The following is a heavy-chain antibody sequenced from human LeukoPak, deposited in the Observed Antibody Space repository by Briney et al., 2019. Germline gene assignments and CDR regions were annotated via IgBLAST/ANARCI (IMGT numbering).Heavy chain of an antibody. CDR3: ARDGRCSGGSCYSDAFDI. CDR1: GYTFTAYY. V-gene: IGHV1-2*02. Sequence: ASEKVSCKASGYTFTAYYMHWVRQAPGQGLEWMGLINLNSGGTKSAQKFQGRVTMTRDTSISAAYMELSRLGSDDTAVYYCARDGRCSGGSCYSDAFDIWGQGTMVTVSS. D-gene: IGHD2-15*01. J-gene: IGHJ3*02. CDR2: INLNSGGT.